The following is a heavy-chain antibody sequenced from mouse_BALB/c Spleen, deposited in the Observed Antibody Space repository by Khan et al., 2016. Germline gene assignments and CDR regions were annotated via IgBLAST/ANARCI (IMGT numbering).Heavy chain of an antibody. J-gene: IGHJ3*01. V-gene: IGHV1-9*01. CDR3: ARGAY. Sequence: QVQLQQSGAELMKPGASVKISCKATGYTFSRYWIEWVKERPGHGLEWIGEILPGSGSPDYNEKFKGKATFTAETSSNQPYIQLSGLPSEDSSVYYGARGAYWGQGTLGTVSA. CDR2: ILPGSGSP. CDR1: GYTFSRYW.